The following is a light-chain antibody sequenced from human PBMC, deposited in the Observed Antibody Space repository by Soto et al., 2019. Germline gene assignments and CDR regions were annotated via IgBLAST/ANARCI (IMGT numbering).Light chain of an antibody. CDR3: QQYGSSGT. V-gene: IGKV3-20*01. J-gene: IGKJ1*01. Sequence: IVLTQSPXTLSLSPXERATLSXRASQSVSNNYLAWYQQKPGXAPRLLIYGASNRATGIPDRFSGSGSGTDFTLTISRLEPEDFAVYYCQQYGSSGTFGQGTKVDIK. CDR1: QSVSNNY. CDR2: GAS.